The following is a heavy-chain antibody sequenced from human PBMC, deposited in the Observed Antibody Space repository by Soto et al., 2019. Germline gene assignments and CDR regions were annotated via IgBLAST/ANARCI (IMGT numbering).Heavy chain of an antibody. J-gene: IGHJ4*02. D-gene: IGHD3-22*01. CDR2: ISAYNGNT. CDR1: GYTFTSYG. Sequence: ASVNVSCKASGYTFTSYGISWVRQAPGQGLEWMGWISAYNGNTNYAQKLQGRVTMTTDTSTSTAYMELRSLRSDDTAVYYCARGYEDYYDSSGYDALYYFDYWGQGTLVTVSS. V-gene: IGHV1-18*04. CDR3: ARGYEDYYDSSGYDALYYFDY.